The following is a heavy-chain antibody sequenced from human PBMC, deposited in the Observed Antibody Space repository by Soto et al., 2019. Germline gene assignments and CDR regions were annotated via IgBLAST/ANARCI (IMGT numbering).Heavy chain of an antibody. V-gene: IGHV3-53*04. CDR1: GFTVSSNY. CDR2: IYSGGST. D-gene: IGHD3-10*01. CDR3: ARVRFGEFVNWFDP. J-gene: IGHJ5*02. Sequence: GGSLRLSCAASGFTVSSNYMSWVRQAPGKGLEWVSVIYSGGSTYYAGSVKGRFTISRHNSKNTLYLQMNSLRAEDTAVYYCARVRFGEFVNWFDPWGQGTLVTVSS.